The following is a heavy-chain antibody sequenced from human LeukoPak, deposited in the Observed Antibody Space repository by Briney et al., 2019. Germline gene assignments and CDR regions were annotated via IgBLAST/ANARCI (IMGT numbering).Heavy chain of an antibody. Sequence: GESLKISCKGSGYRFTSYWIGWVRQMPGKGLEWMGIIYPGDSDTRYSPSFQGQVTILADKSISTAYLQWSSLKASDTAMYYCARALRTGQGDYVPVLWGQGTLVIV. CDR1: GYRFTSYW. V-gene: IGHV5-51*01. CDR3: ARALRTGQGDYVPVL. D-gene: IGHD4-17*01. J-gene: IGHJ4*02. CDR2: IYPGDSDT.